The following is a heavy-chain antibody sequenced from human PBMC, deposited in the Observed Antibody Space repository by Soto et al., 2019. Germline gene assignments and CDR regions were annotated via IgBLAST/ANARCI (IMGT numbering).Heavy chain of an antibody. CDR2: ISKDGSNT. CDR1: GFTFSRHA. J-gene: IGHJ4*02. CDR3: VRSRSGAVADSFDY. D-gene: IGHD3-10*01. V-gene: IGHV3-30*04. Sequence: QVHLVESGGGVVQPGRSLRFSCAASGFTFSRHAIHWVRQAPGKGLEWVAVISKDGSNTYYVDSVKGRFTISRDNSKNTLYLQMNSLRDEDTAVYYCVRSRSGAVADSFDYWGQGTLVTVSS.